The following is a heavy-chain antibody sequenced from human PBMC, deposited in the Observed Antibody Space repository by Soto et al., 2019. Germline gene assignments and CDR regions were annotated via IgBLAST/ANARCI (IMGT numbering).Heavy chain of an antibody. D-gene: IGHD3-3*02. CDR3: ARDKDRPQLGGNYYYIMDV. J-gene: IGHJ6*02. V-gene: IGHV1-69*13. Sequence: ASVKVSCKASGGTFSSYAISWVRQAPGQGLEWMGGIIPIFGTANYAQKFQGRVTITADESTSTAYMELSSLRSEDTAVYYCARDKDRPQLGGNYYYIMDVWGQGTTVTVSS. CDR2: IIPIFGTA. CDR1: GGTFSSYA.